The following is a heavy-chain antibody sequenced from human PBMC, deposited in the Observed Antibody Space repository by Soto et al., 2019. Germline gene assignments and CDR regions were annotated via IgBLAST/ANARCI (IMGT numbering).Heavy chain of an antibody. CDR3: ARGPDTVRGHSCDY. Sequence: TGGSLRLSCAASGFTFSAYDMNWVRQAPGKGLEGVSSITSRRTYIYYADSVKGRFTISRDKAKKSLFLQMNSLKGDDTALYFCARGPDTVRGHSCDYWGLGPLVSASP. CDR1: GFTFSAYD. CDR2: ITSRRTYI. J-gene: IGHJ4*02. D-gene: IGHD3-10*01. V-gene: IGHV3-21*01.